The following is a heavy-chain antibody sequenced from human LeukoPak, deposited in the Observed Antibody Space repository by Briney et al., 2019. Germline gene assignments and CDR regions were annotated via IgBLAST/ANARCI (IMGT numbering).Heavy chain of an antibody. CDR2: IYYSGST. V-gene: IGHV4-39*01. CDR3: ARVRYCSSTSCYTFDP. CDR1: GVSISTSFYY. J-gene: IGHJ5*02. Sequence: SETLSLTCTVSGVSISTSFYYWGWIRQPPGKGLEWIGTIYYSGSTYYNLSFKSRVTISVDTSKNQFSLKLSSVTAADTAVYYCARVRYCSSTSCYTFDPWGQGTLVTVSS. D-gene: IGHD2-2*01.